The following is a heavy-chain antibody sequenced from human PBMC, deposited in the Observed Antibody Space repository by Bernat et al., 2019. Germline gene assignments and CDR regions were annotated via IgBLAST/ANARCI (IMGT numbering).Heavy chain of an antibody. V-gene: IGHV3-23*01. J-gene: IGHJ4*02. Sequence: EVQLLESGGGLVQPGGSLRLSCAASGFTFSSYAMSWVRQAPGKGLEWVSAISGSGGSTYYADSVKGRFTISRDNSKNTLYLQMNSLGAEDTAVYYCANPYYYDSSGYFGYFDYWGQGTLVTVSS. CDR3: ANPYYYDSSGYFGYFDY. CDR1: GFTFSSYA. D-gene: IGHD3-22*01. CDR2: ISGSGGST.